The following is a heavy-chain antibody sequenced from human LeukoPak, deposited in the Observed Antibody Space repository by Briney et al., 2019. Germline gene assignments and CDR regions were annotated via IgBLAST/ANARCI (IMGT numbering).Heavy chain of an antibody. V-gene: IGHV4-39*01. CDR3: ARHLEAVVVVAA. Sequence: PSETLSLTSNVSGGSISSSSYYRGWIRQPPGKGLEWIGSVSYSGDTYYSPSLKSRITISIDTSKNQFSLKLTSVTAADTAVYYCARHLEAVVVVAAWGQGTMVTVSS. J-gene: IGHJ3*01. CDR2: VSYSGDT. D-gene: IGHD2-15*01. CDR1: GGSISSSSYY.